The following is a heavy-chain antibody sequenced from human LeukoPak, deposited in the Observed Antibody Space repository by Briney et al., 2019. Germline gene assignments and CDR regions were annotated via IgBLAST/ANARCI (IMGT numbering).Heavy chain of an antibody. V-gene: IGHV3-21*01. CDR1: GFTFSSYS. CDR3: ARVDDYGDYFFYYYGLDV. CDR2: ISSSSSYI. D-gene: IGHD4-17*01. J-gene: IGHJ6*02. Sequence: GGSLRLSCAASGFTFSSYSMNWVRQAPGKGLEWVSSISSSSSYIFHADSVKGRFTISRDNAKNSLYLQMNSLRADDTAVYYCARVDDYGDYFFYYYGLDVWGQGTTVTVSS.